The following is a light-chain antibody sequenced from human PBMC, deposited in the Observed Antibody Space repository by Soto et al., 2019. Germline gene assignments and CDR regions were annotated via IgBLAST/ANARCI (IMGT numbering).Light chain of an antibody. CDR2: TAS. V-gene: IGKV1-17*01. CDR3: QQLNNYPRT. J-gene: IGKJ1*01. Sequence: DIQMTQSPSTLSASVGDRVTITCRASQGIRSELGWYQQKPGKAPKLLISTASTLQSGVPSRFSGSGSGTEFTLTISSLQPEDFATYYCQQLNNYPRTFGQGTKVDIK. CDR1: QGIRSE.